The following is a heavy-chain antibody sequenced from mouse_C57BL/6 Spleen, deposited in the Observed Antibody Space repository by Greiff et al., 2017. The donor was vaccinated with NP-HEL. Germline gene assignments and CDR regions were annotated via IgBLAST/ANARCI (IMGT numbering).Heavy chain of an antibody. J-gene: IGHJ2*01. Sequence: QVQLQQPGAELVMPGASVKLSCKASGYTFTSYWMHWVKQRPGQGLEWIGEIDPSDSYTNYNQKFKGKSTLTVDKSSSPAYMQLSSLTSEASAVYYCARGGRAFDYWGQGTTLTVSS. CDR3: ARGGRAFDY. CDR2: IDPSDSYT. D-gene: IGHD3-1*01. CDR1: GYTFTSYW. V-gene: IGHV1-69*01.